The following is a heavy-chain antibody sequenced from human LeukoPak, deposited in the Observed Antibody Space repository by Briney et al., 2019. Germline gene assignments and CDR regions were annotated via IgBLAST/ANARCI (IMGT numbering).Heavy chain of an antibody. CDR2: MNPNSGNT. V-gene: IGHV1-8*01. CDR1: GYTFTSYD. Sequence: ASVKVSCKASGYTFTSYDINWVRQATGQGLEWMGWMNPNSGNTGYAQKFQGRVTMTRNTSISTAYMELSSLRSEDTAVYYCARGRPYYDILNGYYGNDYWGQGTLVTVSS. J-gene: IGHJ4*02. CDR3: ARGRPYYDILNGYYGNDY. D-gene: IGHD3-9*01.